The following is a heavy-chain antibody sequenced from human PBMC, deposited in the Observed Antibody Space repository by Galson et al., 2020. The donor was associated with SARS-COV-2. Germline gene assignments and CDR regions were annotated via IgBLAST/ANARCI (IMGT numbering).Heavy chain of an antibody. Sequence: SLRLSCAASGFTFDDYAMHWIRQAPRKGLEWVSGISWSSGTTGYGDSVKGRFTISRDNAKNSLYLQMNSLRVEVTALHYCVNDGVAASLWYLDYWGQGTRVTGTS. D-gene: IGHD2-15*01. CDR2: ISWSSGTT. J-gene: IGHJ4*02. V-gene: IGHV3-9*01. CDR1: GFTFDDYA. CDR3: VNDGVAASLWYLDY.